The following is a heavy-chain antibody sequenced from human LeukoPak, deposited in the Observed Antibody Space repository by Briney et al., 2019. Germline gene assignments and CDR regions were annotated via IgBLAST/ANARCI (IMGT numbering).Heavy chain of an antibody. D-gene: IGHD5-18*01. CDR2: IYYSGST. CDR3: ARSSVASYGLPDY. CDR1: GGSISSSSYY. J-gene: IGHJ4*02. V-gene: IGHV4-39*01. Sequence: SETLSLTCTVSGGSISSSSYYWGWIRQPPGKGLEWIGSIYYSGSTYYNPSLKSRVTISVDTSKNQISLKLSSVTAADTAVYYCARSSVASYGLPDYWGQGTLVTVSS.